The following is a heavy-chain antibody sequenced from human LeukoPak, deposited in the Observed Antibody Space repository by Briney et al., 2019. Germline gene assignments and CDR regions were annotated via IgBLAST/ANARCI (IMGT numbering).Heavy chain of an antibody. CDR2: ISSSSSYT. J-gene: IGHJ4*02. CDR1: GFTFSDYY. V-gene: IGHV3-11*06. CDR3: ARLGWVTAPLDY. Sequence: PGGSLRLSCAASGFTFSDYYMSWIRQAPGKGLEWVSYISSSSSYTNYADSVKGRFTISRDNAKNSLYLQMNSLRAEDTAVYYCARLGWVTAPLDYWGQGTLVTVSS. D-gene: IGHD1-14*01.